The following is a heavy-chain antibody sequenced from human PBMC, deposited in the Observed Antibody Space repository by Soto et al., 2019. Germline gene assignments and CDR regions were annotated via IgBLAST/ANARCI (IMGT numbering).Heavy chain of an antibody. D-gene: IGHD6-19*01. CDR3: AKGAGSFHYDY. CDR1: GFTFSSYA. J-gene: IGHJ4*02. CDR2: ITSSGGTT. V-gene: IGHV3-23*01. Sequence: DVQLLESGGDLVQPGGSLRLSCAASGFTFSSYAMSWVRQAPGKGLEWVSAITSSGGTTFYADSVKGRFTISRDKSIKTTFLQMNSLRAEDTAVYFCAKGAGSFHYDYWGQGALVTVSS.